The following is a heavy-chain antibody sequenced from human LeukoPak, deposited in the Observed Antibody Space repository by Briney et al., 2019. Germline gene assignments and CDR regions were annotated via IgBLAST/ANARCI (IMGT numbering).Heavy chain of an antibody. D-gene: IGHD1/OR15-1a*01. CDR1: GFIFIDSA. Sequence: GGSLRLSCAAPGFIFIDSAMHWVREAPGEGVGWVGVMSYEGSKEYSGDSVKGRLNISRENSKNTEYLQMGSLRADDTAVYYCGGGMWEQRLDYWGQGALVTVSS. CDR2: MSYEGSKE. J-gene: IGHJ4*01. CDR3: GGGMWEQRLDY. V-gene: IGHV3-30*15.